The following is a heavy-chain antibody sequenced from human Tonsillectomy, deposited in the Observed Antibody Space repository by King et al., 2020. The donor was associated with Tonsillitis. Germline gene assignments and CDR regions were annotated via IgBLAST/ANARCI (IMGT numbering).Heavy chain of an antibody. J-gene: IGHJ4*02. CDR3: AREGYYYDSSGFDY. Sequence: VQMMQSGGGLVQPGGSLRLSCAGSGFTFSSYWMSWVGKDQGKGLEWEDKRKKDGSEKYYVDSVKGRFTISRDNAKNSLYLQMNSLRAEDTAVYYCAREGYYYDSSGFDYWGQGTLVTVSS. V-gene: IGHV3-7*01. D-gene: IGHD3-22*01. CDR1: GFTFSSYW. CDR2: RKKDGSEK.